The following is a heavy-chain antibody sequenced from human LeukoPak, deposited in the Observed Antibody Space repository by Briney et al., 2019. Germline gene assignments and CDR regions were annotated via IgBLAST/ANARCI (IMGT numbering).Heavy chain of an antibody. CDR1: GGSISSGSYY. Sequence: SETLSLTCTVSGGSISSGSYYWSWIRQPAGKGLEWIGRIYTSGSTNYNPSLKSRVTISVDTSKNQFSLKLSSVTAADTAVYYCARAVGYCSGGSCYSYYYYMDVWGKGTTVTVSS. V-gene: IGHV4-61*02. CDR3: ARAVGYCSGGSCYSYYYYMDV. D-gene: IGHD2-15*01. J-gene: IGHJ6*03. CDR2: IYTSGST.